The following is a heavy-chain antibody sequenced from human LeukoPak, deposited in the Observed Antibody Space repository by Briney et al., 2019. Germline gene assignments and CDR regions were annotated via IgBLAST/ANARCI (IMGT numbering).Heavy chain of an antibody. CDR2: IYTSGST. Sequence: PSETLSLTCTVSGGSLSSYYWSWIRQPAGKGLEWIGRIYTSGSTNYNPSLKSRVTMSVDTSKNQFSLKLSSVTAADTAVYYCARDLAIPGDYYYYMDVWGKGTTVTVSS. V-gene: IGHV4-4*07. CDR1: GGSLSSYY. CDR3: ARDLAIPGDYYYYMDV. D-gene: IGHD2-21*01. J-gene: IGHJ6*03.